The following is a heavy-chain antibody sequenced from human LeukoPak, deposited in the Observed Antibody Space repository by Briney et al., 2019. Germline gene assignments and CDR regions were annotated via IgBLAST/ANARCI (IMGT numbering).Heavy chain of an antibody. CDR1: GLSFSSYS. CDR3: ATDRPRAGTVDY. V-gene: IGHV3-48*04. CDR2: ISSSSSTI. Sequence: GGSLRLSCAASGLSFSSYSMNWVRQAPGKGLEWVSYISSSSSTISYTDSVKGRFTISRNNAKNSLYLQMNSLKAEDTAVYYCATDRPRAGTVDYWGQGTLVTVSS. D-gene: IGHD6-19*01. J-gene: IGHJ4*02.